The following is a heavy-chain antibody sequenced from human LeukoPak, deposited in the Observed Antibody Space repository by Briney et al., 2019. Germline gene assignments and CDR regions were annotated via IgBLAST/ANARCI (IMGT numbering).Heavy chain of an antibody. D-gene: IGHD3-22*01. V-gene: IGHV4-38-2*01. CDR3: ARHLTWLLPYFDY. Sequence: SETLSLTCAVSGYAISSGYYWGWIRQPPRKGLEWIGSIYHSGSTYYNPSLKSRVTISVDTSKNQFSLKLSSVTAADTAVYYCARHLTWLLPYFDYWGQGTLVTVSS. CDR2: IYHSGST. CDR1: GYAISSGYY. J-gene: IGHJ4*02.